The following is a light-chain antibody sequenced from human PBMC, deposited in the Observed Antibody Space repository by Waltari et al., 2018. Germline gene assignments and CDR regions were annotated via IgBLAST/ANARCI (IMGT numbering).Light chain of an antibody. CDR3: QQLNSYPRT. V-gene: IGKV1-9*01. CDR1: QGFSSY. Sequence: IQLTQSPSFLSASVGDRVTITCRASQGFSSYLAWYQQKPGKAPKLLIYAASTLQSGGPSRFSGSGSGTEFTLTISSLQPEDFATYYCQQLNSYPRTFGPGTKVDIK. CDR2: AAS. J-gene: IGKJ3*01.